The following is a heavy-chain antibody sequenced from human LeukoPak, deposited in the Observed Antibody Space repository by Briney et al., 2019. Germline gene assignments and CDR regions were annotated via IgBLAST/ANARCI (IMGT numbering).Heavy chain of an antibody. CDR2: IYYSGST. J-gene: IGHJ5*02. Sequence: SETLSLTCTVSGGSISSGGYYWSWIRQHPGKGLEWIGYIYYSGSTYYNPSLKSQVTISVDTSKNQFSLKLSSVTAADTAVYYCARTGYCSSTSCYEEYNWFDPWGQGTLVTVSS. CDR1: GGSISSGGYY. CDR3: ARTGYCSSTSCYEEYNWFDP. V-gene: IGHV4-31*01. D-gene: IGHD2-2*01.